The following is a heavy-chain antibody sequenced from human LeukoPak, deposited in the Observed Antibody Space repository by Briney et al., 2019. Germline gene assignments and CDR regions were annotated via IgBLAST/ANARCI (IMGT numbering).Heavy chain of an antibody. CDR2: INPNSGGT. V-gene: IGHV1-2*02. CDR1: GYTFTGYY. Sequence: GASVKVSCKASGYTFTGYYMHWVRQAPGQGLEWMGWINPNSGGTNYAQKFQGRVTTTRDTSISTAYMELSRLRSDDTAVYYCAREGEGFYDSSGKEGAFDIWGQGTMVTVSS. CDR3: AREGEGFYDSSGKEGAFDI. J-gene: IGHJ3*02. D-gene: IGHD3-22*01.